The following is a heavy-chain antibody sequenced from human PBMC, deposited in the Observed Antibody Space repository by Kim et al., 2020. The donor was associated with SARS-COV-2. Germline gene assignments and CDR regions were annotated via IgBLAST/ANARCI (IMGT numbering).Heavy chain of an antibody. J-gene: IGHJ4*02. CDR1: GFTFNNYG. Sequence: GGSLRLSCAASGFTFNNYGMTWVRQAPGKGLEWVSSFTRDGITYYADFVKRRFTISRDNSKNVLSLQMNSLRVEDTAVYYCGDYHGAWSHFTNGGQGTLVPVPS. CDR3: GDYHGAWSHFTN. CDR2: FTRDGIT. D-gene: IGHD3-10*01. V-gene: IGHV3-23*01.